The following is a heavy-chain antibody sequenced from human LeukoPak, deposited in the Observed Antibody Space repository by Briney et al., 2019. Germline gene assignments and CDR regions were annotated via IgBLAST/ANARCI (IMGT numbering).Heavy chain of an antibody. J-gene: IGHJ6*04. Sequence: GGSLRLSCAASGFTFSSYEMNWVRQAPGKGLEWVSYISSSGSTIYYADSVKGRFTISRDNAQNSLYLQMNRLRAEDPAVYYCAELRITMIAGLWGKGPTVTIPS. V-gene: IGHV3-48*03. CDR1: GFTFSSYE. CDR3: AELRITMIAGL. D-gene: IGHD3-22*01. CDR2: ISSSGSTI.